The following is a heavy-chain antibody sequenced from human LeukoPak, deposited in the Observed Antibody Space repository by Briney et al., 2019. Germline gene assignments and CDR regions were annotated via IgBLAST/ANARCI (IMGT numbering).Heavy chain of an antibody. J-gene: IGHJ3*02. CDR3: AREPIAAAGTGRDAFDI. V-gene: IGHV3-53*01. Sequence: PGGSLRLSCAASGFTVSSNYMSWVRQAPGKGLEWVSVIYSGGSTYYADSVKGRFTISRDNSKNTLYLQMNSLRAEDTAVYYCAREPIAAAGTGRDAFDIWGQGTMVTVSS. D-gene: IGHD6-13*01. CDR1: GFTVSSNY. CDR2: IYSGGST.